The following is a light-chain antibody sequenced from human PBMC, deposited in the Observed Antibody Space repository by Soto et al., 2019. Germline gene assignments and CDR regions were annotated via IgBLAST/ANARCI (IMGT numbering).Light chain of an antibody. Sequence: QSALTQPASVSGSPGQSITISCTGTSSDVGNYNLVSWYQHHPGTAPKLMVYEVTKRPSGVSSRFSGSKSGNTASLTISGLVVEDEDDDYCCSASNRGSAVVFGGGTKLTVL. CDR2: EVT. J-gene: IGLJ2*01. V-gene: IGLV2-23*02. CDR3: CSASNRGSAVV. CDR1: SSDVGNYNL.